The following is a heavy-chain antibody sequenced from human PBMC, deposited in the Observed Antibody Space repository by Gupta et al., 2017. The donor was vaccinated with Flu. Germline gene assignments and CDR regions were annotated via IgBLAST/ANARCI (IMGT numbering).Heavy chain of an antibody. J-gene: IGHJ3*02. CDR3: ARANNDGDYGTDAFDI. CDR1: GFPFSSYD. CDR2: IGTAGDT. V-gene: IGHV3-13*04. D-gene: IGHD4-17*01. Sequence: EVQLVESGGGLVQPGGSLRLSCAASGFPFSSYDMHWVRQATGKGLEWVSAIGTAGDTYYPGSVKGRFTISRENAKNAWDLQMNSLRAGETAVYYCARANNDGDYGTDAFDIWGQGTMVTVSS.